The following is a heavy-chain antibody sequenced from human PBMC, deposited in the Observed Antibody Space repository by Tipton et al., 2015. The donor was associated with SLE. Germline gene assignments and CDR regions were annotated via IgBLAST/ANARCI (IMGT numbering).Heavy chain of an antibody. CDR2: IYYSGST. J-gene: IGHJ4*02. Sequence: TLSLTCTVSGGSISSSSYYWGWIRQPPGKVLEWIGSIYYSGSTYYNPSLKSRVTISVDTSNNQFPLKLRSVTAADTAVYYCARHSYHFDYWGQGTLVTVSS. CDR3: ARHSYHFDY. V-gene: IGHV4-39*01. CDR1: GGSISSSSYY.